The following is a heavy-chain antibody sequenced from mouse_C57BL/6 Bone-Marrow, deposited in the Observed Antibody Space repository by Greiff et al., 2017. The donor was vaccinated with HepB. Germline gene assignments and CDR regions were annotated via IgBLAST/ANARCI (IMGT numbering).Heavy chain of an antibody. CDR2: IDPENGDT. D-gene: IGHD1-1*01. Sequence: EVKLQQSGAELVRPGASVKLSCTASGFNIKDDYMHWVKQRPEQGLEWIGWIDPENGDTEYASKFQGKATITADTSSNTAYLQLSSLTSEDTAVYYCTNYYGSSYGYWYFDVWGTGTTVTVSS. J-gene: IGHJ1*03. CDR1: GFNIKDDY. V-gene: IGHV14-4*01. CDR3: TNYYGSSYGYWYFDV.